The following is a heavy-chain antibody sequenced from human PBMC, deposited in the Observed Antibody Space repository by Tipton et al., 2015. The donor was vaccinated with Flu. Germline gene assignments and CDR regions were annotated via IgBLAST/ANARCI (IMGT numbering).Heavy chain of an antibody. V-gene: IGHV4-31*03. J-gene: IGHJ4*02. Sequence: LRLSCTVSGGSISSGGYYWSWIRQHPGKGLEWIGYIYYSGSTYYNPSLQSRVTISVDWSKNQFSLNLTSVTAADTAVYYCARDLGGGSGWYRYFDIWGQGTLVTVSS. CDR3: ARDLGGGSGWYRYFDI. D-gene: IGHD6-19*01. CDR1: GGSISSGGYY. CDR2: IYYSGST.